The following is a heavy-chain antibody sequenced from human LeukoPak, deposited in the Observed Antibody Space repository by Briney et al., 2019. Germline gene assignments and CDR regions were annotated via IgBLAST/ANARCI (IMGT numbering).Heavy chain of an antibody. Sequence: GGSLRLSCEASGFTFTTYSMTWVRQAPGKGLEWVSSISTGSSYIYYADSVKGRFTISRDNAKNSLYLQMNSLRAEDPAVYYCAKDLRVFAGRGVVSLGGFDYWGQGTLVTVSS. V-gene: IGHV3-21*04. J-gene: IGHJ4*02. CDR1: GFTFTTYS. CDR2: ISTGSSYI. CDR3: AKDLRVFAGRGVVSLGGFDY. D-gene: IGHD3-10*01.